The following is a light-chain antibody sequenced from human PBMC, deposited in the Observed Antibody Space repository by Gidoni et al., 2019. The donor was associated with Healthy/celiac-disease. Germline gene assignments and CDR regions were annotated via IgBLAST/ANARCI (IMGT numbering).Light chain of an antibody. V-gene: IGLV2-14*01. CDR3: SSYTSSSTSHVV. Sequence: QSALTQPASVSGSPGQSIPIPCTGTSSDVGGYNYVSWYQQHPGKAPKLMIYEVSNRPSGVSNRFSGSKSGNTASLTISGLQAEDEADYYCSSYTSSSTSHVVFGGGTKLTVL. J-gene: IGLJ2*01. CDR1: SSDVGGYNY. CDR2: EVS.